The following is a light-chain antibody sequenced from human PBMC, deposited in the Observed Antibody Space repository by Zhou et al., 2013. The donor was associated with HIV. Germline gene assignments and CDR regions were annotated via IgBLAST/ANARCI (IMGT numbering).Light chain of an antibody. CDR1: QTVSKNF. V-gene: IGKV3-20*01. CDR3: QQSGGSPPYT. J-gene: IGKJ2*01. CDR2: GAS. Sequence: EIVLTQSPGTLSLSPGEGVTLSCRASQTVSKNFVAWYQQKPGQAPRLLVYGASRRSTGIPDRFSGGGSGTDFTLTISKLEPEDFALYFCQQSGGSPPYTFGQGTKLEVK.